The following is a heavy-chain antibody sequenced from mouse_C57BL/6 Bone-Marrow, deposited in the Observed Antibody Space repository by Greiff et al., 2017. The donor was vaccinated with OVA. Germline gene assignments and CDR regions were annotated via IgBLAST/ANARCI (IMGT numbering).Heavy chain of an antibody. Sequence: VMLVESGAELARPGASVKMSCKASGYTFTSYTMHWVKQRPGQGLEWIGYINPSSGYTKYNQKFKDKATLTADKSSSTAYMQLSSLTSEDSAVYYCADGYYDYWGQGTTLTVSS. D-gene: IGHD2-3*01. CDR3: ADGYYDY. CDR2: INPSSGYT. J-gene: IGHJ2*01. V-gene: IGHV1-4*01. CDR1: GYTFTSYT.